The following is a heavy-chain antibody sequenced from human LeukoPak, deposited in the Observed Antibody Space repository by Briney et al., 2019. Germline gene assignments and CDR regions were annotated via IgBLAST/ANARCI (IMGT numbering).Heavy chain of an antibody. CDR1: GGAFSSST. D-gene: IGHD1-26*01. CDR2: FVPMFGTA. Sequence: VKVSCKASGGAFSSSTFSWVRQAPGQGLEWLGGFVPMFGTANYAQNFQGRVTIIADESTSTAYMEVSSLRSEDTAVYYCARDLLGVGALGYWGQGTLVTVSS. J-gene: IGHJ4*02. V-gene: IGHV1-69*13. CDR3: ARDLLGVGALGY.